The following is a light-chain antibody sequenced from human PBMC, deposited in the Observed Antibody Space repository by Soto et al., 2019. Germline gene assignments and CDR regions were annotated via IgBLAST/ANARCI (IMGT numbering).Light chain of an antibody. CDR2: VNSDGSH. CDR3: QTWGTGIQV. J-gene: IGLJ3*02. Sequence: QLVLTQSPSASASLGAWVKLTCTLSSGHSSYAIAWHQQQPEKGPRYLMKVNSDGSHSKGDGIPDRFSGSSSGAERYLTISSLQSEDEADYYCQTWGTGIQVFGGGTKLTVL. V-gene: IGLV4-69*01. CDR1: SGHSSYA.